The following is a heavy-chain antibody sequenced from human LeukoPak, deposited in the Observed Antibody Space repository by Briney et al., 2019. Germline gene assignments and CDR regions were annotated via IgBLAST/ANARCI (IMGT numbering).Heavy chain of an antibody. CDR3: AKDQKSIAATGYDY. J-gene: IGHJ4*02. V-gene: IGHV3-23*01. CDR1: GFTFGNYA. D-gene: IGHD6-13*01. CDR2: ISGSGGST. Sequence: AGGSLRLSCAASGFTFGNYAMSWVRQGPGKGLEWVSTISGSGGSTYYADSVKGRFTISRDNSKKTLFLQMNSLRADDTAVYFCAKDQKSIAATGYDYWGQGTLVTVSS.